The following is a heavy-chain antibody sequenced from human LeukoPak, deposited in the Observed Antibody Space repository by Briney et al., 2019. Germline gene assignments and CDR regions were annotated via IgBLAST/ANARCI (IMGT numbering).Heavy chain of an antibody. D-gene: IGHD4-11*01. V-gene: IGHV3-23*01. CDR1: GFTFSTYG. CDR3: AKAEPMTTYFDY. J-gene: IGHJ4*02. Sequence: RPGGSLRLSCAASGFTFSTYGMSWVRQAPGKGLEWVSAISGTGDTIYYADSVKGRFTISRDSSKNTLFLLMNSLRAEDTAVYYCAKAEPMTTYFDYWGQGTLVTVSS. CDR2: ISGTGDTI.